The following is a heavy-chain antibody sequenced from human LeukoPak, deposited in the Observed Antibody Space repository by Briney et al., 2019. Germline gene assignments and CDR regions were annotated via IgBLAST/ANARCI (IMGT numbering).Heavy chain of an antibody. CDR3: AREAVAYDAFDI. CDR1: GFTFSSYW. J-gene: IGHJ3*02. CDR2: ISGDGSTT. Sequence: GGSLRLSCAASGFTFSSYWMHWVRQAPGKGLVWVSRISGDGSTTSYADSVKGRFTISRDNAKNTLYLQMNSLRAEDTAVYYCAREAVAYDAFDIWGQGTLVTVSS. V-gene: IGHV3-74*01. D-gene: IGHD6-19*01.